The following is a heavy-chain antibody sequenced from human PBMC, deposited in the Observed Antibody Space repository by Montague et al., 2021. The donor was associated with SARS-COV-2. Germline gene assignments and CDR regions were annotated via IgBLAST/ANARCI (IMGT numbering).Heavy chain of an antibody. J-gene: IGHJ6*02. CDR3: AYNFYTNTSGVIDVIDCGGFDV. CDR2: IYWDDDK. D-gene: IGHD2-21*01. CDR1: GFSLSTSGVG. Sequence: PALVKPTQTLTLTCTFSGFSLSTSGVGVGWIRQPPGKALEWLALIYWDDDKRYSPSLKSRLTITKDTTKNQVVLTMTNMDPVDTATYYCAYNFYTNTSGVIDVIDCGGFDVWGQGAMVTVSS. V-gene: IGHV2-5*02.